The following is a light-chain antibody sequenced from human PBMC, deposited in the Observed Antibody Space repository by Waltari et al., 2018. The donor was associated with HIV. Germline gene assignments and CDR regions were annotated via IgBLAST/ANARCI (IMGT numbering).Light chain of an antibody. J-gene: IGLJ1*01. Sequence: SYELTQPPSVSVSPGQTASISCSGDKLGNKYTCWYQQRPGQSPVLLIYRDSKRPSGIPERFSRSNSGNTATLTLSGAQAMDEADYYCQAWDSTTAVFGTGTKVTGL. CDR3: QAWDSTTAV. CDR1: KLGNKY. V-gene: IGLV3-1*01. CDR2: RDS.